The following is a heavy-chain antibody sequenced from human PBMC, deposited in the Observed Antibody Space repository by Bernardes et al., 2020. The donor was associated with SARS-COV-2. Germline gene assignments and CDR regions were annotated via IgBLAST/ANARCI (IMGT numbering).Heavy chain of an antibody. V-gene: IGHV3-23*01. CDR2: ISGSGGST. J-gene: IGHJ4*02. CDR3: AKDGTNVRTYYYDSSGSQPAFDY. CDR1: GFTFSSYA. D-gene: IGHD3-22*01. Sequence: GGSLRLSCAASGFTFSSYAMSWVRQAPGKGLEWVSAISGSGGSTYYADSVKGRFTISRDNSKNTLYLQMNSLRAEDTAVYYCAKDGTNVRTYYYDSSGSQPAFDYWGQGTLVTVSS.